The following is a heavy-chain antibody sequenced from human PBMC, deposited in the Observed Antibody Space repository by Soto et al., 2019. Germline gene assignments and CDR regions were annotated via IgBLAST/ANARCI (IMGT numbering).Heavy chain of an antibody. CDR1: GYTFTSYD. CDR2: MNPNSGKT. V-gene: IGHV1-8*01. CDR3: ATGQSYYNEAFDY. D-gene: IGHD3-10*01. J-gene: IGHJ4*02. Sequence: ASVKVSCKASGYTFTSYDINWVRQATGQGLEWMGWMNPNSGKTGYAQKFQGRVTMTEDTSTDTAYMELSSLRSEDTAVYYCATGQSYYNEAFDYWGQGTLVPSPQ.